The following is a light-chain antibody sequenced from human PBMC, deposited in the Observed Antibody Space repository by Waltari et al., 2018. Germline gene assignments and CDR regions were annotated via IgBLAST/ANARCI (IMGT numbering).Light chain of an antibody. CDR3: QQYNNWPPT. V-gene: IGKV3-15*01. CDR1: QSVNGD. Sequence: EVVMTQSPATLSVSPGERATLSCRASQSVNGDLAWYQQRPGQAPRLLIHDASTRATGIPVRFSGSGSGTEFTLTISSLQSEDSVIYCCQQYNNWPPTFGGGTKVEIK. J-gene: IGKJ4*01. CDR2: DAS.